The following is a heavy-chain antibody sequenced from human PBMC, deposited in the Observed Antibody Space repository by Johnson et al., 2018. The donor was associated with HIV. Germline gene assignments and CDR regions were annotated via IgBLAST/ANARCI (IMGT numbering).Heavy chain of an antibody. CDR2: LYADGRT. V-gene: IGHV3-66*02. CDR3: ARGANSGSYFGAFDI. Sequence: VQLVESGGGLVQPGGSLRLSCAASGFIVSSKYMTWFRQAPGKGLEWVSVLYADGRTYYADSVKGRFTVSSDYSENTLYLQMNSLTAEDTAVYYCARGANSGSYFGAFDIWGQGTMVTVSS. J-gene: IGHJ3*02. CDR1: GFIVSSKY. D-gene: IGHD1-26*01.